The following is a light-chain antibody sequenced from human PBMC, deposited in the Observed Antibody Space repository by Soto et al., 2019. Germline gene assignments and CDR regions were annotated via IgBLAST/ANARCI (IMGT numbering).Light chain of an antibody. CDR2: EVS. J-gene: IGLJ1*01. CDR1: NSDIGGYDF. Sequence: QSALTQPASVSGSPGQSITISCTGTNSDIGGYDFVSWYQQLPGKAPKLMIFEVSNRPSGVSDRFSGSKSDNTASLTITGLQPADEADYYCISYTSTSTHVFGTGTKLTVL. CDR3: ISYTSTSTHV. V-gene: IGLV2-14*01.